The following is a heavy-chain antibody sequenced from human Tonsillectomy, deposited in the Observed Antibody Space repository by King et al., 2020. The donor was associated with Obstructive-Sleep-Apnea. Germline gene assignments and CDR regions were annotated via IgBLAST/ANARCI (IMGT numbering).Heavy chain of an antibody. CDR3: ARGGGWPKWGGVDY. V-gene: IGHV4-59*01. CDR1: GGSISSYY. CDR2: IYYSGST. D-gene: IGHD3-10*01. J-gene: IGHJ4*02. Sequence: QLQESGPGLVKPSETLSLTCTVSGGSISSYYWSWIRQPPGKGLEWIGYIYYSGSTNYNPSLKSRVTISVDTSKNQFSLKLSSVTAADTAVYYCARGGGWPKWGGVDYWGQGTLVTVSS.